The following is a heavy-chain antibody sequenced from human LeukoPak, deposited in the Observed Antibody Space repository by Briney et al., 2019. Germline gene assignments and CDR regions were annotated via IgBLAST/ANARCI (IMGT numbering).Heavy chain of an antibody. D-gene: IGHD2-21*02. J-gene: IGHJ4*02. Sequence: GGSLRLSCAASGFSFSKYGMHWVRQAPGKGLEWVAFIRFDGSNKYYADSVKGRFTISRDNSKNTLFLQMNSLRAEDTAVYFCARDVGGGDTFDYWGQGTLVTVSS. CDR3: ARDVGGGDTFDY. V-gene: IGHV3-30*02. CDR1: GFSFSKYG. CDR2: IRFDGSNK.